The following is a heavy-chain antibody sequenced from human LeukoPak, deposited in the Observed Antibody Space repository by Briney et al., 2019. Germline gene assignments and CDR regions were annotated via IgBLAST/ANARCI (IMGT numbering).Heavy chain of an antibody. CDR2: IYYSGST. CDR3: ARRDDFWALDY. D-gene: IGHD3-3*01. J-gene: IGHJ4*02. Sequence: SETLSLTCTVSDGSISSYYWSWIRQPPGKGLEWIGYIYYSGSTNYNPSLKSRVTISVDTSKNQFSLKLSSVTAADTAVYYCARRDDFWALDYWGQGTLVTVSS. CDR1: DGSISSYY. V-gene: IGHV4-59*01.